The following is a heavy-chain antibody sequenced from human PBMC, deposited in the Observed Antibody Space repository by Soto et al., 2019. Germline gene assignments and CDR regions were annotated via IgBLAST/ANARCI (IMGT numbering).Heavy chain of an antibody. Sequence: GSLRLSCAASGFTFSNAWMNWVRQAPGKGLEWVGRIKSKTDGGTTDYAAPVKGRFTISRDDSKNTLYLQMNSLKTEDTAVYYCTTVSLWFGVPYFIPDYYYGMDVWGQGTTVTVSS. CDR3: TTVSLWFGVPYFIPDYYYGMDV. J-gene: IGHJ6*02. CDR2: IKSKTDGGTT. V-gene: IGHV3-15*07. CDR1: GFTFSNAW. D-gene: IGHD3-10*01.